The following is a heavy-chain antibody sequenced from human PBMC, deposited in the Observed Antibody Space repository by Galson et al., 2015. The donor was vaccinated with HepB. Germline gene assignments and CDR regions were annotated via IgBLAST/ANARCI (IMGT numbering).Heavy chain of an antibody. V-gene: IGHV3-7*01. CDR1: GFAFNSYW. CDR2: IKQDGSEK. Sequence: SLRLSCAVSGFAFNSYWMIWVRQAPGKGLEWVANIKQDGSEKYYVDSVKGRFTISRDNAKNSLYLQMNSLRAEDAAVYYCARGGPFGGYWGQGSLVTVSS. J-gene: IGHJ4*02. D-gene: IGHD3-16*01. CDR3: ARGGPFGGY.